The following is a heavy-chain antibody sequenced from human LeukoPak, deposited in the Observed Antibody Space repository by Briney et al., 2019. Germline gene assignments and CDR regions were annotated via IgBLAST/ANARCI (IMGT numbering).Heavy chain of an antibody. CDR3: AREPSRYYGMDV. CDR1: GFTFSSYG. J-gene: IGHJ6*02. V-gene: IGHV3-33*01. CDR2: IWYDGSNK. Sequence: GGSLRLSCAASGFTFSSYGMHWVRQAPGKGLEWVAVIWYDGSNKYYADSVKGRFTISRDNSKNTLYLQMNSLRAEDTAVYYCAREPSRYYGMDVWGQGTTVTVS.